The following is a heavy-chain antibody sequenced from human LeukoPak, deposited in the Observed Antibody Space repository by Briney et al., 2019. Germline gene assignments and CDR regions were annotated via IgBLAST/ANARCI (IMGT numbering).Heavy chain of an antibody. Sequence: GGSLRLSCAASGFTFNSYAMSWVRQAPGKGLEWVSAISGSGGSTYYADSVKGRFTISRDNSKNTLYLQMNSLRAEDTAVYYCALVLTGYHYYYYYGMDVWGQGTTVTVSS. D-gene: IGHD3-9*01. CDR1: GFTFNSYA. CDR3: ALVLTGYHYYYYYGMDV. J-gene: IGHJ6*02. V-gene: IGHV3-23*01. CDR2: ISGSGGST.